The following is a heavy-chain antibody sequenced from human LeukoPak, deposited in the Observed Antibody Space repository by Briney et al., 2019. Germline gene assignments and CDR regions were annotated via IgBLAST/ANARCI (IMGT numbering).Heavy chain of an antibody. D-gene: IGHD6-13*01. CDR3: ASARSSSSWYQAAFDY. Sequence: ASVKVSCKASGYTFTSYYMHWVRQAPGQGLEWMGIINPSGGSTSYAQKFQGRVTMTRDMSTSTVYMELSSLRSEDTAVYYCASARSSSSWYQAAFDYWGQGTLVTVSS. CDR1: GYTFTSYY. V-gene: IGHV1-46*01. J-gene: IGHJ4*02. CDR2: INPSGGST.